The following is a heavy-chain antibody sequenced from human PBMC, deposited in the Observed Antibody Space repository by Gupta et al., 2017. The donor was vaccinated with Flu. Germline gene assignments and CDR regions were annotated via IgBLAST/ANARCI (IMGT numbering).Heavy chain of an antibody. CDR3: TREGEILWIASPGALDY. Sequence: WVRQAPGKGLDWVGFIRSKAYGGTTEYAASVKGRFTISREDSKSIAYLQMNSLKTEDTAGYYCTREGEILWIASPGALDYWGQGTRVTVSA. J-gene: IGHJ4*02. V-gene: IGHV3-49*02. CDR2: IRSKAYGGTT. D-gene: IGHD3-10*01.